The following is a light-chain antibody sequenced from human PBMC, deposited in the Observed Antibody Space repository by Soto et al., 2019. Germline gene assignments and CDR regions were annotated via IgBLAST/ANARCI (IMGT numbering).Light chain of an antibody. CDR2: DAS. Sequence: EIVLTQSPATLSLSPGERATLSCRASQSVSSYLAWYQQKPGQAPRLLIYDASNRATGIPARFSGSGSGTDFTLTISSLEPEDFAVNYCQQRRNWPPYTFGQGTKLEIK. J-gene: IGKJ2*01. CDR1: QSVSSY. CDR3: QQRRNWPPYT. V-gene: IGKV3-11*01.